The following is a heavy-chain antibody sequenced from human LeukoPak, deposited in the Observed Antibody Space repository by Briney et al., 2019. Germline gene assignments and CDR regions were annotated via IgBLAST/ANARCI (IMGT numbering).Heavy chain of an antibody. Sequence: KSGGSLRLSCAASGFSFTNAWMNWVRQAPGKGLEWVGRIKSKTDGGAIHYAAPVRGRFSISRDDSINTVYLQMDSLKADDTAVYYCITRLRSTIGVDYWGQGTLVTVSS. D-gene: IGHD5/OR15-5a*01. J-gene: IGHJ4*01. V-gene: IGHV3-15*01. CDR3: ITRLRSTIGVDY. CDR2: IKSKTDGGAI. CDR1: GFSFTNAW.